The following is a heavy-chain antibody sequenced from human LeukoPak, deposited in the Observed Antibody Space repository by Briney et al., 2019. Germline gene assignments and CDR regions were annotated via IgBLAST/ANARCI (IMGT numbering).Heavy chain of an antibody. Sequence: NSGGSLRLSCAASGFTFSTYSMNWVRQAPGKGLEWVSSLSSTSSYIFYADSVKGRFTISRDNARNSLYLQMNSLRAEDTAVYYCARGGGDYWGQGTLVTVSS. V-gene: IGHV3-21*01. J-gene: IGHJ4*02. D-gene: IGHD2-15*01. CDR2: LSSTSSYI. CDR3: ARGGGDY. CDR1: GFTFSTYS.